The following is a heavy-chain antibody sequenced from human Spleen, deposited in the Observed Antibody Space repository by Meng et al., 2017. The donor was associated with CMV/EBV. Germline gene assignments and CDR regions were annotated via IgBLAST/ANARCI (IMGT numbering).Heavy chain of an antibody. CDR2: ISGSGGST. CDR1: GFTFSSYA. J-gene: IGHJ4*02. V-gene: IGHV3-23*01. Sequence: GESLKISCAASGFTFSSYAMSWVRQAPGKGLEWVSAISGSGGSTYYADSVKGRFTISRDNSKNTLYLQMNSLRAEDTAVYYCAKAISTVTSMWNYWGQGTLVTVSS. CDR3: AKAISTVTSMWNY. D-gene: IGHD4-17*01.